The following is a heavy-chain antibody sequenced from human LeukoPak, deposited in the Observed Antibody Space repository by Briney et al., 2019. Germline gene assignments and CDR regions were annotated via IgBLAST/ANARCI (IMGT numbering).Heavy chain of an antibody. J-gene: IGHJ4*02. Sequence: ASVKVSCKASGYTFTGYYMHWVRQAPGQGLEWMGWISAYNGNTNYAQKLQGRVTMTTDTSTSTAYMELRSLRSDDTAVYYCARGLVGYSGYDVDYWGQGTLVTVSS. CDR1: GYTFTGYY. D-gene: IGHD5-12*01. V-gene: IGHV1-18*04. CDR2: ISAYNGNT. CDR3: ARGLVGYSGYDVDY.